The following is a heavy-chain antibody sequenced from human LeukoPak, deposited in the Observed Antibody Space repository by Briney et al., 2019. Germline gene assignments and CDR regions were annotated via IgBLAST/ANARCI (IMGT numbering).Heavy chain of an antibody. Sequence: GGSLRLSCAASGFTFSSYAMHWVRQAPGKGLEWVAVISYDGSNKYYEDSVKGRFTISRDNSKNTLYLQMNSLRAEDTAVYYCARLTEGDAFDIWGQGTMVTVSS. CDR2: ISYDGSNK. J-gene: IGHJ3*02. CDR3: ARLTEGDAFDI. D-gene: IGHD4/OR15-4a*01. V-gene: IGHV3-30*04. CDR1: GFTFSSYA.